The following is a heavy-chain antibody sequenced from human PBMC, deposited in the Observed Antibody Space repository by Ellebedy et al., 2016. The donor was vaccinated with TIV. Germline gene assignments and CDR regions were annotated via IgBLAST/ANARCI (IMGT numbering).Heavy chain of an antibody. CDR3: ARDTLYYYGSGSSTGPYYGMDV. CDR2: IWYDGSNK. V-gene: IGHV3-33*01. D-gene: IGHD3-10*01. J-gene: IGHJ6*02. Sequence: GGSLRLXXAASGFTFSSYGMHWVRQAPGKGLEWVAVIWYDGSNKYYADSVKGRFTISRDNSKNTLYPQMNSLRAEDTAVYYCARDTLYYYGSGSSTGPYYGMDVWGQGTTVTVSS. CDR1: GFTFSSYG.